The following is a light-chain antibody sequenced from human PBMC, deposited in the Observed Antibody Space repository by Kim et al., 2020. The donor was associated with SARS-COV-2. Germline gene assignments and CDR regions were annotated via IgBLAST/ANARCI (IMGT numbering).Light chain of an antibody. Sequence: VALGQTVRITCQGDSLRSYYASWYQQKPGQAPVLVIYGKNNRPSGIPDRFSGSSAGNTASLTITGAQAEDEADYYCNSRDSSGNRVFGGGTKLTVL. CDR1: SLRSYY. CDR2: GKN. J-gene: IGLJ3*02. CDR3: NSRDSSGNRV. V-gene: IGLV3-19*01.